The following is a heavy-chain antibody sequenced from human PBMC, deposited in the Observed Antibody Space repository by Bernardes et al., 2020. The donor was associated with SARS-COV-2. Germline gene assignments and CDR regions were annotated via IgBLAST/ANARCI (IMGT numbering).Heavy chain of an antibody. CDR2: ISASSATI. V-gene: IGHV3-48*01. CDR1: GFTFTSYA. CDR3: ARGNLGAY. J-gene: IGHJ4*02. Sequence: GGSLRLSCVASGFTFTSYAINWVRQAPGKGLEWVSSISASSATIFYADSVRGRFTISRDNAKNTVYLQMDNLRAEDTAVYFCARGNLGAYWGRGTLVTVSS.